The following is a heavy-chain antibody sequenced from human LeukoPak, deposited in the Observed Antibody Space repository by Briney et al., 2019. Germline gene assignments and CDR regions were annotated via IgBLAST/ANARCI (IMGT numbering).Heavy chain of an antibody. V-gene: IGHV1-18*01. J-gene: IGHJ5*02. D-gene: IGHD3-22*01. CDR2: ISAYNGAT. Sequence: GASVKVSCKASGYTFSSSGISWVRQAPGQGLEWMGWISAYNGATNYAKKFQGRVTMTEDTSTSTAYMELRSLRPDDTAVYYCARGDSSGPNWFDPWGQGTLVSVSS. CDR3: ARGDSSGPNWFDP. CDR1: GYTFSSSG.